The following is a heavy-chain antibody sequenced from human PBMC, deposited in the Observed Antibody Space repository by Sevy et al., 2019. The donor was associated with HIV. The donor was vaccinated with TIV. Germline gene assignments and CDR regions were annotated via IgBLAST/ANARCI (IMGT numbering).Heavy chain of an antibody. CDR3: AKLGSTVTAPSTIDY. CDR2: ISGSGGST. Sequence: GGSLRLSCAASGFTFSSYAMSWVRQAPGKGLEWVSAISGSGGSTYYADSVKGRFTISRVNSKNTLYLQMNSLRAEDTAVYYCAKLGSTVTAPSTIDYWGQGTLVTVSS. J-gene: IGHJ4*02. CDR1: GFTFSSYA. D-gene: IGHD4-4*01. V-gene: IGHV3-23*01.